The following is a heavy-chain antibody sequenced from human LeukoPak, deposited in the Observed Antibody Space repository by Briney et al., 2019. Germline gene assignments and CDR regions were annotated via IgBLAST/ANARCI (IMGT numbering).Heavy chain of an antibody. J-gene: IGHJ4*02. D-gene: IGHD2-15*01. CDR2: ISGSGGST. CDR3: ANPEGARGGFLL. V-gene: IGHV3-23*01. Sequence: GGSLRLSCAASGFTFSSYAMSWVRQAPGKGLEWVSAISGSGGSTYYADSVKDRFTISRDNSKNTLYLQMNSLRAEDTAVYYCANPEGARGGFLLWGQGALVTVSS. CDR1: GFTFSSYA.